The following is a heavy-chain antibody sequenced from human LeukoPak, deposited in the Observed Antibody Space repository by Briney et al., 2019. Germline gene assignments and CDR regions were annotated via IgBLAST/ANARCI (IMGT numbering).Heavy chain of an antibody. Sequence: PGGSLRLSCTASGFTFSSYGMHWVRQAPGKGLEWVSFIVYDGSDKNYVDSVKGRFNISRDNSKNTLYLQMNSLRAEDTAVYYCAELGITMIGGVWGKGTTVTISS. CDR1: GFTFSSYG. CDR2: IVYDGSDK. CDR3: AELGITMIGGV. D-gene: IGHD3-10*02. V-gene: IGHV3-30*02. J-gene: IGHJ6*04.